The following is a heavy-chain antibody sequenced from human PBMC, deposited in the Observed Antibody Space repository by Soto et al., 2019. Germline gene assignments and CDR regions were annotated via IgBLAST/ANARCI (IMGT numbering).Heavy chain of an antibody. CDR2: ISGSGGST. Sequence: GGSLRLSCAASGFTFSSYAMSWVRQAPGKGLEWVSAISGSGGSTYYADSVKGRFAISRDNSKNTLYLQMNSLRAEDTAVYYCAKDLMRGYYYDPKPQYNWFDPWGQGTLVTVSS. J-gene: IGHJ5*02. CDR1: GFTFSSYA. V-gene: IGHV3-23*01. CDR3: AKDLMRGYYYDPKPQYNWFDP. D-gene: IGHD3-22*01.